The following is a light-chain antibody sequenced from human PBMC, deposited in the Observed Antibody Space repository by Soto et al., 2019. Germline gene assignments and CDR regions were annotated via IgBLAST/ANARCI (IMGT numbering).Light chain of an antibody. CDR1: QGISNY. CDR3: QKYNSVPWT. CDR2: AAS. J-gene: IGKJ1*01. Sequence: DIQMTQSPFSLSASVGDRVAITCRASQGISNYLAWYQHKPGKVPQLLIYAASTLQPGVPSRFSGSGSGTDFTLTISGLQPEDVATYYCQKYNSVPWTFGQGTKVEIK. V-gene: IGKV1-27*01.